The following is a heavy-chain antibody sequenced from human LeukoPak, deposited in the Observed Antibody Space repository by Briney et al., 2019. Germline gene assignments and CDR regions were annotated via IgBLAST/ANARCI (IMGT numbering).Heavy chain of an antibody. CDR3: ARDLYTPLKMYSSGWYGEYYYYGMDV. V-gene: IGHV3-21*01. CDR1: GFTFSSYS. Sequence: GGSLRLSCAASGFTFSSYSMNWVRQAPGKGLEWVSSISSSSSYIYYADPVKGRFTISRDNAKNSLYLQMNSLRAEDTAVYYCARDLYTPLKMYSSGWYGEYYYYGMDVWGQGTTVTVSS. CDR2: ISSSSSYI. D-gene: IGHD6-19*01. J-gene: IGHJ6*02.